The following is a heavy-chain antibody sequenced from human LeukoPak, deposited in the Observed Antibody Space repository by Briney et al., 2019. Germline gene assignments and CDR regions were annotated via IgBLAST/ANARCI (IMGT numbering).Heavy chain of an antibody. J-gene: IGHJ4*02. CDR2: ISGSGGST. Sequence: GGSLRLSCAASGFTFSNAWMSWVRQAPGKGLEWVSAISGSGGSTYYADSVKGRFTISRDNSKNTLYLQMNSLRAEDTAVYYCAKDHPSIAVAGIFDYWGQGTLVTVSS. D-gene: IGHD6-19*01. CDR3: AKDHPSIAVAGIFDY. CDR1: GFTFSNAW. V-gene: IGHV3-23*01.